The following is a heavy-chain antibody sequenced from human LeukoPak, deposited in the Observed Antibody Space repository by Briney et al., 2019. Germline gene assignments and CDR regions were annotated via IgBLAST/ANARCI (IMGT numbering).Heavy chain of an antibody. CDR2: ISSSGNTI. V-gene: IGHV3-48*03. J-gene: IGHJ4*02. CDR1: GFTFSSYE. D-gene: IGHD2-8*01. Sequence: GGSLRLSGAASGFTFSSYEMNWVRDAPGRGLEWVSYISSSGNTIYYADSVKGRFTISRDKAKNSLYLQMNSLRAEDTAVYYCAREGVDIVLIFGWGQGTLVTVSS. CDR3: AREGVDIVLIFG.